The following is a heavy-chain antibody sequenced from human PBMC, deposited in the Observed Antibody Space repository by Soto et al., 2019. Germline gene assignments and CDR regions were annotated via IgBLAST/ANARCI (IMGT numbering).Heavy chain of an antibody. V-gene: IGHV4-34*01. D-gene: IGHD2-21*01. Sequence: SETLSLTCAVYGGFVSSGSYYWSWIRQPPGKGLEWIGEMSHSGGTNFNPSLKSRVTISVDTSKNQFSLKLSSVTAADTAVYYCAGVVRTPYLDFDYWGQGTLVTVSS. CDR2: MSHSGGT. CDR1: GGFVSSGSYY. J-gene: IGHJ4*02. CDR3: AGVVRTPYLDFDY.